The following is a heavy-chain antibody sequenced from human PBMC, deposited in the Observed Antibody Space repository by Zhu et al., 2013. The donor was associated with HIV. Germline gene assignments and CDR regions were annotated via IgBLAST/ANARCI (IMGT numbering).Heavy chain of an antibody. CDR2: IIPIFGTA. CDR3: ATLRVRSGGSSGSPPWAFDI. D-gene: IGHD3-22*01. J-gene: IGHJ3*02. Sequence: QVQLVQSGAEVKKPGSSVKVSCKASGGTFSSYAISWVRQAPGQGLEWMGGIIPIFGTANYAQKFQGRVTITADESTSTAYMELSSLRSEDTAVYYCATLRVRSGGSSGSPPWAFDIVGPRDQWSPSLQ. V-gene: IGHV1-69*01. CDR1: GGTFSSYA.